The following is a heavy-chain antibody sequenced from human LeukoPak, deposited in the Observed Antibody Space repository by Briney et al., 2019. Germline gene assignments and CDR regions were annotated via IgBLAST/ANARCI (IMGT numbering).Heavy chain of an antibody. Sequence: ASVKVSCKASGYTFTGYYMHWVRQAPGQGLEWMGWINPNSGGTNYAQKFQGRVTMTMDTSISTAYMELSRLRSDDTAVYYCARGAIAARHDDYWGQGTLVTVSS. D-gene: IGHD6-6*01. CDR2: INPNSGGT. J-gene: IGHJ4*02. CDR1: GYTFTGYY. CDR3: ARGAIAARHDDY. V-gene: IGHV1-2*02.